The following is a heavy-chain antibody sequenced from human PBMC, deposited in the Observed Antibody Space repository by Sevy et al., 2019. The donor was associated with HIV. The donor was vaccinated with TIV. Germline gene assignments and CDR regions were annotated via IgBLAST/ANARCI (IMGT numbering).Heavy chain of an antibody. J-gene: IGHJ6*02. CDR2: VRNDGSNK. CDR1: GFSSTTPD. D-gene: IGHD2-8*01. CDR3: ARGRKTTEEWLEELDYYYGLDV. V-gene: IGHV3-30*02. Sequence: GGSLRLSCAASGFSSTTPDMHWVRQAPGKGLEWVAYVRNDGSNKYYADSVRDRFTISRDSPKNTLYLQMNSLRDEDTAIYYCARGRKTTEEWLEELDYYYGLDVWGQGTTVTVSS.